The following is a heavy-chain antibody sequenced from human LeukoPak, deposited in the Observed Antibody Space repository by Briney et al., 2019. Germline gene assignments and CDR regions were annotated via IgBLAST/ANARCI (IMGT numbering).Heavy chain of an antibody. CDR1: GFTFSTYW. CDR3: ARAVRTYDSSGDYLDAFDI. CDR2: ITSDGSST. V-gene: IGHV3-74*01. Sequence: GGSLRLSRAASGFTFSTYWVHWVRQAPGKGLAWVSRITSDGSSTSYADSEKGRFTISRDNTKNTLYLQMKSLRAEDTAVYYCARAVRTYDSSGDYLDAFDIWGQGTMVTVSS. J-gene: IGHJ3*02. D-gene: IGHD3-22*01.